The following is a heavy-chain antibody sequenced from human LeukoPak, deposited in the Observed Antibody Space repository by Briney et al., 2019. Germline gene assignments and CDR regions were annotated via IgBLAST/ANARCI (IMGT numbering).Heavy chain of an antibody. CDR3: ATGGVYYYHGMDV. Sequence: GGSLRLSCAASGFTFRSCELSWVRQAPAKGLEWVSYISSSGSIIYYADSVKGRFTISRGSAKNSLYLQMNRLRAEDTAVYYCATGGVYYYHGMDVWGQGTTVTVSS. D-gene: IGHD3-16*01. CDR2: ISSSGSII. J-gene: IGHJ6*02. CDR1: GFTFRSCE. V-gene: IGHV3-48*03.